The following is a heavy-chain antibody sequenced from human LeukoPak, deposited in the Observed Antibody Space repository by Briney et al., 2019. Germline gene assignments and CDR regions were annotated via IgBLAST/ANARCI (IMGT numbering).Heavy chain of an antibody. Sequence: ASVTLSCKACGYTFTSYAMNWVRQAPRQRLEWMGWINTNTGNPTYAHGFTGRFVFSLDTSVSTAYLQISSLKAEDTAVYYCAREVTYYDFWSGYYNYYYYMDVWGKGTTVTVSS. CDR1: GYTFTSYA. V-gene: IGHV7-4-1*02. D-gene: IGHD3-3*01. CDR2: INTNTGNP. J-gene: IGHJ6*03. CDR3: AREVTYYDFWSGYYNYYYYMDV.